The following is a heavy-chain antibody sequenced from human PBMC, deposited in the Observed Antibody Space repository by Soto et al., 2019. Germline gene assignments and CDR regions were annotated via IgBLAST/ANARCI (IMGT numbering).Heavy chain of an antibody. CDR2: INHSGST. CDR3: ARGRISEYSSSSDAFDI. Sequence: SETLSLTCAVYGGSFSGYYWSWIRQPPGKGLEWIGEINHSGSTNYNPSLKSRVTISVDTSKNQFSLKLSSVTAADTAVYYCARGRISEYSSSSDAFDIWGQGTMVTVSS. V-gene: IGHV4-34*01. J-gene: IGHJ3*02. D-gene: IGHD6-6*01. CDR1: GGSFSGYY.